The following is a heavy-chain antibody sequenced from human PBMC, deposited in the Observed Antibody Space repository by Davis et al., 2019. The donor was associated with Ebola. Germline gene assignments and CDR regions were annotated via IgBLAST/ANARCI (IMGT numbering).Heavy chain of an antibody. CDR2: INRDGSNT. CDR1: GFTFSSYW. D-gene: IGHD3-10*01. V-gene: IGHV3-74*01. Sequence: HTGGSLRPSCVVSGFTFSSYWLHRARQAPGKGPVWVSRINRDGSNTGYADSVRARFTITRDNAKNTLYLQMNSLRAEDTAVYYCARDPLYGSGPTGDYNYGMDVWGKGTTVTVSS. CDR3: ARDPLYGSGPTGDYNYGMDV. J-gene: IGHJ6*04.